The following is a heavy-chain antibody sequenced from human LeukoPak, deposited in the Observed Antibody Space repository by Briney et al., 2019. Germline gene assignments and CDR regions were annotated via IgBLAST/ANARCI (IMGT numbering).Heavy chain of an antibody. CDR2: INPNSGGT. V-gene: IGHV1-2*06. CDR1: GYTFTGYY. Sequence: GASVKVSCTASGYTFTGYYMHWVRQAPGQGLEWMGRINPNSGGTNYAQKFQGRVTMTRDTSISTAYMDLSRLRSDDTAVYYCARGGVVVPTAKSAFDIWGQGRMASVSS. CDR3: ARGGVVVPTAKSAFDI. J-gene: IGHJ3*02. D-gene: IGHD2-2*01.